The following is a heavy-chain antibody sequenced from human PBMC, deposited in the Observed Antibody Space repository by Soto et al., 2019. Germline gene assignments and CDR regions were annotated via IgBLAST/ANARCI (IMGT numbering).Heavy chain of an antibody. CDR3: ASGTEFDH. CDR1: GFTFSNFG. J-gene: IGHJ4*02. D-gene: IGHD2-21*02. Sequence: QVQLVESGGGVVQPGRSLRLSCAASGFTFSNFGMHWVRQAPGKGLEWVAYISYDAANKYYADSVKGRFTISRDNSKNTLHLQMDSLSGDDTALYYCASGTEFDHWGQGTLVSVSS. CDR2: ISYDAANK. V-gene: IGHV3-30*03.